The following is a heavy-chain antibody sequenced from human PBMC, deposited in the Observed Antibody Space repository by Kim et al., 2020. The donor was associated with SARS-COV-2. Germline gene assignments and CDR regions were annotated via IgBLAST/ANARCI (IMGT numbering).Heavy chain of an antibody. CDR2: INTNTGNP. V-gene: IGHV7-4-1*02. J-gene: IGHJ4*02. CDR1: GYTFTRYA. CDR3: ARDAEGTGADGY. Sequence: ASVKVSCKASGYTFTRYAMNWVRQAPGQGLEWMGWINTNTGNPMYAQAITGRFVFSLDTSVNTAYLQISSLQGEDTAVYYCARDAEGTGADGYWGQGTLVTVSS. D-gene: IGHD6-13*01.